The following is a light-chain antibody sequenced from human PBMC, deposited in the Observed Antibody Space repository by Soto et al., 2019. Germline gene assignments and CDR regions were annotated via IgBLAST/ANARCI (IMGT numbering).Light chain of an antibody. CDR1: QSVSSN. CDR2: GAS. Sequence: EIVMTQSPATLSVSPGERATLSCRARQSVSSNLAWYQQKPGQAPRRLIYGASTRATGIPARFSGSGSGTEFTLTISSLQSEDFAVYYWQQYNNWPRTFGGGTKVVIK. V-gene: IGKV3-15*01. J-gene: IGKJ4*01. CDR3: QQYNNWPRT.